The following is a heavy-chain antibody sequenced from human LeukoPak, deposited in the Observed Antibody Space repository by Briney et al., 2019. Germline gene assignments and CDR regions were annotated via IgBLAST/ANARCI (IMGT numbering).Heavy chain of an antibody. CDR1: GFTFSSYE. CDR3: RCGSWRSSFDN. V-gene: IGHV3-48*03. Sequence: GGSLRLSCAASGFTFSSYEMNWVRQAPGKGLEWVSYISSSGSTIYYADSVKGRFTISRDNARNSLYLQMHSLRGEDTTVYFCRCGSWRSSFDNWGQGTLVTVSS. CDR2: ISSSGSTI. D-gene: IGHD3-10*01. J-gene: IGHJ4*02.